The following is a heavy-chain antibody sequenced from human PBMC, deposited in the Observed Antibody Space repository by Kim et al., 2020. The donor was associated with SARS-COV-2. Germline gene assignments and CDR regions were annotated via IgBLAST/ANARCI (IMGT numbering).Heavy chain of an antibody. V-gene: IGHV1-46*01. CDR1: GYTFTSYY. CDR3: ASPPAYCGGDCYFDY. CDR2: INPSGGST. Sequence: ASVKVSCKASGYTFTSYYMHWVRQAPGQGLEWMGIINPSGGSTSYAQKFQGRVTMTRDTSTSTVYMELSSLRSEDTAVYYCASPPAYCGGDCYFDYWGQGTLVTVSS. J-gene: IGHJ4*02. D-gene: IGHD2-21*02.